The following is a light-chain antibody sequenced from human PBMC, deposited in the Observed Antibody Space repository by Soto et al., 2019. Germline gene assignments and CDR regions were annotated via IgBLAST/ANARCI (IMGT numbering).Light chain of an antibody. CDR2: ENG. Sequence: QSVLTQPPSASGTPGQRFTLSCSGSTSNIGRHTVSWYQRVPGTAPRLLIYENGHRPSGVPARFSGSKSDTSAALAISGLQSEDEAEYYCAAWDDSLNGRIFGGGTKLTVL. CDR1: TSNIGRHT. V-gene: IGLV1-44*01. CDR3: AAWDDSLNGRI. J-gene: IGLJ2*01.